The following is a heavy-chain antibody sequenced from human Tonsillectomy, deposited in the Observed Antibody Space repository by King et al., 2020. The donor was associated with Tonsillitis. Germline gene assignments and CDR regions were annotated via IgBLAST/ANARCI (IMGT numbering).Heavy chain of an antibody. V-gene: IGHV3-21*06. Sequence: EVQLVESGGGLVKPGGSLRLSCAASGFTFSSYSINWVRQAPGKGLEWVSFISSSSSYIYHADSVKGRVTISRDNAKNSLYLQMNSLRAEDTAVYYCARARYDSSGAYYYYGMDVWGQGTTVTVSS. CDR2: ISSSSSYI. CDR1: GFTFSSYS. D-gene: IGHD3-22*01. CDR3: ARARYDSSGAYYYYGMDV. J-gene: IGHJ6*02.